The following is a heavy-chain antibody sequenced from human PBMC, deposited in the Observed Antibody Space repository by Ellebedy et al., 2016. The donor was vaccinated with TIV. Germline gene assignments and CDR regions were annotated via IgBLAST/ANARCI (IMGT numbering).Heavy chain of an antibody. V-gene: IGHV2-70*11. CDR1: GFSLSTSGMC. J-gene: IGHJ4*02. Sequence: SGPTLVXPTPTLTLTCTFSGFSLSTSGMCVSWIRQPPGKALEWLARIDWDDDKYYSTSLKTRLTISKDTSKNQVVLTMTNMDPVDTATYYCARMRIAARPKGIDYWGQGTLVTVSS. D-gene: IGHD6-6*01. CDR3: ARMRIAARPKGIDY. CDR2: IDWDDDK.